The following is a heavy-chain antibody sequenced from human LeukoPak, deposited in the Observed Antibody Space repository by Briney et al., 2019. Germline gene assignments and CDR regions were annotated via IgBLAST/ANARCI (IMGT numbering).Heavy chain of an antibody. CDR2: ISYDGSNK. CDR3: CAGSYVSLDY. J-gene: IGHJ4*02. CDR1: GFTFSSYA. V-gene: IGHV3-30*04. Sequence: PGGSLRLSCAASGFTFSSYAMHWVHQAPGKGLEWVAVISYDGSNKYYADSVKGRFTISRDNSKNTLYLQMNSLRAEDTAVYYCCAGSYVSLDYWGQGTLVTVSS. D-gene: IGHD3-10*01.